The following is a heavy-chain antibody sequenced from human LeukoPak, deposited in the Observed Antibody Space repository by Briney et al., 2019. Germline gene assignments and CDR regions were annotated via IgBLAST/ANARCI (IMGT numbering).Heavy chain of an antibody. D-gene: IGHD5-18*01. CDR2: INYNGNT. CDR1: GGSISSSSYY. V-gene: IGHV4-39*07. CDR3: ASIDHHVDTATVTYHYYMDV. J-gene: IGHJ6*03. Sequence: PSETLSLTCTVSGGSISSSSYYWGWIRQPPGKGLEWIGCINYNGNTNYNPSLKSRVTISVDTSKNQFSLKLSSVTAADTAVYYCASIDHHVDTATVTYHYYMDVWGKGTTVTVSS.